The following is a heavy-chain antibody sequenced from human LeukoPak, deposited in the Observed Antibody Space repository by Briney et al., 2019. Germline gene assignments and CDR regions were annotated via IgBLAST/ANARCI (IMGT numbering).Heavy chain of an antibody. CDR3: ARATLPYSSSGFDY. J-gene: IGHJ4*02. CDR1: GGSVSSGSYY. V-gene: IGHV4-61*01. D-gene: IGHD6-13*01. CDR2: IYYSGST. Sequence: PSETLSLTCTVSGGSVSSGSYYWSWIRQPPGKGLEWIGYIYYSGSTNYNPSLESRVTISVDTSKNQFSLKLSSVTAADTAVYYCARATLPYSSSGFDYWGQGTLVTVSS.